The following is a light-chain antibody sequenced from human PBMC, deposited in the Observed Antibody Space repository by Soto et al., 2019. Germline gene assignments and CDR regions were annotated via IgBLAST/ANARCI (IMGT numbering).Light chain of an antibody. V-gene: IGKV3-20*01. J-gene: IGKJ4*01. Sequence: EVVLTQSPGTLSLSPGERAILSCRASQSVNSRYLAWYQQKHGQAPRLLISGASSRATGIPDRFSGSGSGTDFTLIINSLEAEDFAVCYCQHYDNTPLTFGGGTKVEI. CDR1: QSVNSRY. CDR3: QHYDNTPLT. CDR2: GAS.